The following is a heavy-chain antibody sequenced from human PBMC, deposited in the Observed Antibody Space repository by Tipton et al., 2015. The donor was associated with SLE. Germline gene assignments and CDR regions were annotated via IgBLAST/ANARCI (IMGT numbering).Heavy chain of an antibody. D-gene: IGHD4-17*01. CDR2: IYYSGST. CDR1: GGSISSHY. Sequence: TLSLTCTVSGGSISSHYWSWIRQPPGKGLEWIGYIYYSGSTNYNPSLKSRVTISVDTSKNQFSLKLSSVTAADTAVYYCARGPDGDYVAYWGQGTLVTVSS. CDR3: ARGPDGDYVAY. V-gene: IGHV4-59*11. J-gene: IGHJ4*02.